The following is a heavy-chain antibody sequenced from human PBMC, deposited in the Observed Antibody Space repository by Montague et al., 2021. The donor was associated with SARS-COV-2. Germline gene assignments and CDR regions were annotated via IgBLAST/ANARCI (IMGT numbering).Heavy chain of an antibody. Sequence: PALVKPTQTLTLTCNFSGFSLSTSGVGVGWIRQPQGKALEWLALXXWSDDKYYSTSLKTRLTISKDTSKNQVVLTMTNMDPVDAATYYCALETPMVTFLAWGQGTLVTVSS. CDR3: ALETPMVTFLA. CDR2: XXWSDDK. J-gene: IGHJ5*02. V-gene: IGHV2-70*01. D-gene: IGHD5-18*01. CDR1: GFSLSTSGVG.